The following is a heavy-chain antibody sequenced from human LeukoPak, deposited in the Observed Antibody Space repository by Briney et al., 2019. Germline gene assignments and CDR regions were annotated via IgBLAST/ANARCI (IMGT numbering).Heavy chain of an antibody. CDR3: ARASYYYDSSGYYYELDY. Sequence: PGGSLRLSCAASGFTFSSYWMSWVRQAPGKGLEWVANIKQDGSEKYYVDSVEGRFTISRDNAKNSLYLQMNSLRAEDTAVYYCARASYYYDSSGYYYELDYWGQGTLVTVSS. V-gene: IGHV3-7*01. J-gene: IGHJ4*02. D-gene: IGHD3-22*01. CDR1: GFTFSSYW. CDR2: IKQDGSEK.